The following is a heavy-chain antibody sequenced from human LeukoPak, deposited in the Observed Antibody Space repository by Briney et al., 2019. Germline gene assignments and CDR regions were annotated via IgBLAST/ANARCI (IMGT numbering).Heavy chain of an antibody. D-gene: IGHD3-22*01. Sequence: SETLSLTCTVSGGSVSSGSYYWSWIRQPPGKGLEWIGDIYYSGSTNYNPSLKSRVTISVDTSKNQFSLKLSSGTAADTAVYYCARSAYYYDSSGYYPFDYWGQGTLVTVSS. CDR3: ARSAYYYDSSGYYPFDY. V-gene: IGHV4-61*01. CDR1: GGSVSSGSYY. CDR2: IYYSGST. J-gene: IGHJ4*02.